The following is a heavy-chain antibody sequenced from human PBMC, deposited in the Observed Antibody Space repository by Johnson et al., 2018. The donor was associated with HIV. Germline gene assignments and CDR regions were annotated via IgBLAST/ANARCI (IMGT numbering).Heavy chain of an antibody. V-gene: IGHV3-30*04. CDR2: ISYDGKST. J-gene: IGHJ3*01. D-gene: IGHD2-15*01. Sequence: QMQLVESGGGVVQTGRSLRLSCAASGFIFSSYAMHWVRQAPGEGLEWVAVISYDGKSTYYADSVKGRFTMSRDNAKKSLYLQMNSLRAEDTAVYYCAKDPGYCSGGSCYTLIGWGVWGQGTMVTVSS. CDR1: GFIFSSYA. CDR3: AKDPGYCSGGSCYTLIGWGV.